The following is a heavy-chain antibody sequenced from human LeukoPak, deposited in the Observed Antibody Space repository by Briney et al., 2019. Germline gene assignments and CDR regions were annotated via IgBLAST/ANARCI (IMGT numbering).Heavy chain of an antibody. CDR2: ITGGGGST. D-gene: IGHD2-15*01. Sequence: GGSLRLSCAASGFTFSSYAMSWVRQAPGQGLEWVLAITGGGGSTYYADSVKGRFTISRDNSKNTPYLEMNSLRAEDTAVYYCAKGSGGSRPYYFDCWGQGTLVTVSS. CDR3: AKGSGGSRPYYFDC. V-gene: IGHV3-23*01. J-gene: IGHJ4*02. CDR1: GFTFSSYA.